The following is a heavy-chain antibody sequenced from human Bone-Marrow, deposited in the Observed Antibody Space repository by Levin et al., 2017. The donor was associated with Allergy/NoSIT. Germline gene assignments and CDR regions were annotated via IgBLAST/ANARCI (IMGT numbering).Heavy chain of an antibody. J-gene: IGHJ3*01. CDR1: QFIFDDHG. Sequence: GGSLRLSCAASQFIFDDHGMSWVRQAPGKGLEWVSGITWNSGTTGYADSVKGRFTISRDNAKNNLYLQMNSLRVEDTALYYCARVGNYAVVADAFDLWGQGTMVTVSS. V-gene: IGHV3-20*04. D-gene: IGHD1-7*01. CDR3: ARVGNYAVVADAFDL. CDR2: ITWNSGTT.